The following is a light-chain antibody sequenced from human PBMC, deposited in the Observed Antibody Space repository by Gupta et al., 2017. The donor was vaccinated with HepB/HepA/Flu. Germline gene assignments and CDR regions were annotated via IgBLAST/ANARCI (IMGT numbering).Light chain of an antibody. CDR3: ETWYSNTEV. CDR2: VESSGPY. V-gene: IGLV4-60*03. CDR1: TGHSSYV. J-gene: IGLJ3*02. Sequence: QPVLTPSSSASASLGSSVKLTCTLSTGHSSYVIACHQQQPGKAPRYVMKVESSGPYNKGSGVPDRFLGSGSGADSYLTISNRQAEDEDYYYWETWYSNTEVFGGGTKRTVL.